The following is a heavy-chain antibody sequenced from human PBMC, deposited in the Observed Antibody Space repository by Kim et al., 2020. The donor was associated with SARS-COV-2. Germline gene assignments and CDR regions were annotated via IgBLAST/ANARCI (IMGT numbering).Heavy chain of an antibody. CDR3: ARYSTEGDTQKYFQH. Sequence: SVKVSCKASGGTFSSYAISWVRQAPGQGLEWMGGIIPIFGTANYAQKFQGRVTITADESTSTAYMELSSLRSEDTAVYYCARYSTEGDTQKYFQHWGQGTLVTVSS. CDR1: GGTFSSYA. CDR2: IIPIFGTA. J-gene: IGHJ1*01. D-gene: IGHD2-15*01. V-gene: IGHV1-69*13.